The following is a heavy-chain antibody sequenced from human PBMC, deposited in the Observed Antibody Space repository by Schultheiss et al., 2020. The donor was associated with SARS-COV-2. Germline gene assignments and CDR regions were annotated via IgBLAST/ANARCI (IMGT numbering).Heavy chain of an antibody. J-gene: IGHJ5*02. CDR2: IKQDGSEK. D-gene: IGHD6-19*01. V-gene: IGHV3-7*01. Sequence: GESLKISCAASGFTFSSYWMSWVRQAPGKGLEWVANIKQDGSEKYYVDSVKGRFTISRDNAKNSLYLQMNSLRAEDTAVYYCARNSVAGPNWFDPWGQGTLVTVSS. CDR1: GFTFSSYW. CDR3: ARNSVAGPNWFDP.